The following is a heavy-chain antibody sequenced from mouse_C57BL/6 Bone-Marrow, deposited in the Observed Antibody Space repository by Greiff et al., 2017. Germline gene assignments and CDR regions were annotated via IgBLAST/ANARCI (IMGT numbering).Heavy chain of an antibody. CDR2: IYPGDGDT. D-gene: IGHD1-1*01. J-gene: IGHJ4*01. V-gene: IGHV1-80*01. Sequence: VQLQQSGAELVKPGASVKISCKASGYAFSSYWMNWVKQRPGKGLEWIGQIYPGDGDTNYNGKFKGKATLTADKSSSTAYMQLSSLTSEDSAVCFWSRWGDYYYSGGYYYAMYYWGQGTSVTVSS. CDR3: SRWGDYYYSGGYYYAMYY. CDR1: GYAFSSYW.